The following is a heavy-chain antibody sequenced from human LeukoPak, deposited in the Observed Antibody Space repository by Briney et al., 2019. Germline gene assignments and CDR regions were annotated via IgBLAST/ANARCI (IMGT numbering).Heavy chain of an antibody. J-gene: IGHJ4*02. CDR1: GFTFSSYW. V-gene: IGHV3-20*04. D-gene: IGHD2-15*01. Sequence: GGSLRLSCAASGFTFSSYWMNWVRQAPGKGLEWVSGINWNGGSTGYADSVKGRFTISRDNAKNSLYLQMNSLRAEDTALYYCARSVAASRDYWGQGTLVTVSS. CDR3: ARSVAASRDY. CDR2: INWNGGST.